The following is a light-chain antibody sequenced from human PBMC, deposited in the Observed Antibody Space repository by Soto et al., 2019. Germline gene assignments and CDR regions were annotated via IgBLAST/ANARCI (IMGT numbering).Light chain of an antibody. Sequence: DIQMTQSPSTLSASVGDRVAITCRASQFISTWLAWYQQKPGRAPKLLIHDASSLESGVPSRFSDSGSGTEFTLTISSLQPDDFATYYCQQYSSYSSKTFGQGTKV. V-gene: IGKV1-5*01. CDR3: QQYSSYSSKT. J-gene: IGKJ1*01. CDR2: DAS. CDR1: QFISTW.